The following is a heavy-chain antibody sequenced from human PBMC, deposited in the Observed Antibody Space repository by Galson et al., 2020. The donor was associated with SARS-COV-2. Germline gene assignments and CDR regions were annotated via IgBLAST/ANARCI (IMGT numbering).Heavy chain of an antibody. CDR1: GGSISGYY. CDR2: TFNSGST. D-gene: IGHD2-2*01. CDR3: VRLGCSSSSCTSLDV. J-gene: IGHJ6*04. Sequence: SETLSLTCTVSGGSISGYYWSWIRQPPGKGLEWIGHTFNSGSTNQNPSLKSRVAISLDTSKNQFSLKLSSATAADTAVYYCVRLGCSSSSCTSLDVWGKGATVTVSS. V-gene: IGHV4-59*08.